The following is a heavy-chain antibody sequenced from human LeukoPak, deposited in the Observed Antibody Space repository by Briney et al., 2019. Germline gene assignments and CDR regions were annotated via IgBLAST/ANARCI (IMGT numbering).Heavy chain of an antibody. CDR1: GFTFSHYG. V-gene: IGHV3-30*02. D-gene: IGHD5-18*01. CDR2: IQSDGSYK. Sequence: GGSLRLSCAGSGFTFSHYGMHWVRQGPGKGLEWVAGIQSDGSYKYYEDSLKGRFTISRDNFKNILYLQMNSLRAEDTAVYYCAKESGGRYSYGFGVAGFDYWGQGTLVTVSS. CDR3: AKESGGRYSYGFGVAGFDY. J-gene: IGHJ4*02.